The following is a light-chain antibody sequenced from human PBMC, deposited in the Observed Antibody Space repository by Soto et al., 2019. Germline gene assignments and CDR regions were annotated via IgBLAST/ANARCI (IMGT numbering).Light chain of an antibody. Sequence: DVVLTQSPVSLPFTLGQPASMTCRASHGRVYSNGNTFLSWFFQRPGQSQMRLIYKVSNRDYGVPDRFSGSGSGTDFTLQINRVVAEDVGVYYCMQYTHWPHTFGQGTKLEIK. CDR2: KVS. CDR1: HGRVYSNGNTF. V-gene: IGKV2-30*01. CDR3: MQYTHWPHT. J-gene: IGKJ2*01.